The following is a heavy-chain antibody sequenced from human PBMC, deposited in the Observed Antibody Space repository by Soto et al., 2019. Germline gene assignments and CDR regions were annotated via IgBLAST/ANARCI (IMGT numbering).Heavy chain of an antibody. V-gene: IGHV1-24*01. Sequence: GASVKVSCKLYGYNVNDLSMHWVRQAPGKGLEWMGGFDPEDGETVYAEKFQGRVTLTEDTSIDTAYMELSSLSSEDTAMYYCATHDSPGFAWGQGTLVTVSS. CDR2: FDPEDGET. J-gene: IGHJ5*02. CDR1: GYNVNDLS. D-gene: IGHD1-1*01. CDR3: ATHDSPGFA.